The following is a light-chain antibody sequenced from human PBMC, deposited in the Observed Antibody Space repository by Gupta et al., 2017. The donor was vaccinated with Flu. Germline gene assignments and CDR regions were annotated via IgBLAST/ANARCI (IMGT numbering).Light chain of an antibody. J-gene: IGKJ4*01. CDR3: QKDNTAPHT. V-gene: IGKV1-27*01. CDR2: DAS. Sequence: PSSLSASVGDRVTITCRASQGISNFLAWYQQRPGKVPKLLIYDASTLQSGVPSRFSGSGSGTDFTLAINSLQPEDVATYYCQKDNTAPHTFGGGTKVEIK. CDR1: QGISNF.